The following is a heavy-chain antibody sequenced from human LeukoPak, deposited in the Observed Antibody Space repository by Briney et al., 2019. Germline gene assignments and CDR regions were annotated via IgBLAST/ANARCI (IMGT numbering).Heavy chain of an antibody. D-gene: IGHD6-19*01. CDR2: IISSSGYI. J-gene: IGHJ4*02. CDR3: ARTRPGIAVAGSCDY. V-gene: IGHV3-21*01. CDR1: GFTFSSYS. Sequence: GGSLRLSCAASGFTFSSYSVNWVRQAPGKGLEWVSSIISSSGYIYYADSVKGRFTISRDNAKNSLYLQMNSLRAEDTAVYYCARTRPGIAVAGSCDYWGQGTLVTVSS.